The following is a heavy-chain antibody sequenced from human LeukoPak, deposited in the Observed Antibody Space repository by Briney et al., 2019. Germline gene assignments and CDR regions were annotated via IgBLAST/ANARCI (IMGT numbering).Heavy chain of an antibody. CDR1: GYTLTSYD. CDR2: MNPNSGNT. V-gene: IGHV1-8*01. D-gene: IGHD3-22*01. Sequence: ASVKVSCKASGYTLTSYDINWVRQTTGQGLEWMGWMNPNSGNTGYAQKFQGRVTMTRNTSISTAYMELSSLRSEDTAVYYCARGSHYDSSGYSYYFDYWDQGTLITVSS. CDR3: ARGSHYDSSGYSYYFDY. J-gene: IGHJ4*02.